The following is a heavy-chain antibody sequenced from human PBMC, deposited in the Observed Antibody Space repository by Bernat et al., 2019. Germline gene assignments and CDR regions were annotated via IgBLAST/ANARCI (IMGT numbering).Heavy chain of an antibody. CDR1: GGTFSRFA. CDR3: ATYGSGSYYHFDC. V-gene: IGHV1-69*01. D-gene: IGHD3-10*01. CDR2: IIPIFGKP. Sequence: QVQLVQSGAEVKKPGSSVKVSCKASGGTFSRFAISWVRQAPGQGPEWMGGIIPIFGKPNYAQKFQGRVRITADESTSTGYMELSSLRSDDTAVYYCATYGSGSYYHFDCWGHGTLVTVSS. J-gene: IGHJ4*01.